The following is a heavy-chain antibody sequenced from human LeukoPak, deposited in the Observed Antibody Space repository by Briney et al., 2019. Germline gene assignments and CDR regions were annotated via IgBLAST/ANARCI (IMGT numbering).Heavy chain of an antibody. V-gene: IGHV3-30*01. CDR2: ISHDGSNK. D-gene: IGHD6-13*01. J-gene: IGHJ1*01. Sequence: PGRSLRLSCAASGFTFSSYAMHWVRQAPGKGLEWVAAISHDGSNKYHADSVKGRFTISRDNSKNTVYLQMNSLRAEDTAVYFCAGSTKYSSSWFEYFQRWGQGTLVTVSS. CDR1: GFTFSSYA. CDR3: AGSTKYSSSWFEYFQR.